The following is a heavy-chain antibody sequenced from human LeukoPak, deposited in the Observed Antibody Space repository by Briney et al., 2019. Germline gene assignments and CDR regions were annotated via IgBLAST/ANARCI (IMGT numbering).Heavy chain of an antibody. Sequence: SETLSLTCAVSGGSISSGGYSWSWIRQPPGKGLEWIGYTYHSGSTYYNPSLKSRVTISVDRSKNQFSLKLSSVTAADTAVYYCARGEGYLTIDYWGQGTLVTVSS. V-gene: IGHV4-30-2*01. CDR1: GGSISSGGYS. J-gene: IGHJ4*02. CDR3: ARGEGYLTIDY. CDR2: TYHSGST. D-gene: IGHD3-16*02.